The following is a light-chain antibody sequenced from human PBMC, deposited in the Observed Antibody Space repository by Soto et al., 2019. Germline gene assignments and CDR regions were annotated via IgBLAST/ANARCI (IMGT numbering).Light chain of an antibody. CDR3: HQYYSAPQA. CDR2: WAS. CDR1: QNLFYTSSNKSY. Sequence: DTVMTQSPDSLAVSLGETATIKCKSSQNLFYTSSNKSYLAWYQQKPGQRPRLLIYWASTRESGVPDRFSGSGSGTDFTLSISNLQAVDVAVYYCHQYYSAPQAFGGGTKVEI. J-gene: IGKJ4*01. V-gene: IGKV4-1*01.